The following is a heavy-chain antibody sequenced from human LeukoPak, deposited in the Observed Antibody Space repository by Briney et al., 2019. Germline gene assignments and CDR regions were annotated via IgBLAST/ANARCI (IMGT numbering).Heavy chain of an antibody. D-gene: IGHD6-13*01. CDR1: GFTFSSYS. Sequence: PGGSLRLSCAASGFTFSSYSMNWVRQAPGKGLEGVSSISSSSSYIYYADSVKGRFTISRDNAKNSLYLQMNSLRAEDTAVYYCARGSISIAAAGPPDDYWGQGTLVTVSS. CDR3: ARGSISIAAAGPPDDY. CDR2: ISSSSSYI. V-gene: IGHV3-21*01. J-gene: IGHJ4*02.